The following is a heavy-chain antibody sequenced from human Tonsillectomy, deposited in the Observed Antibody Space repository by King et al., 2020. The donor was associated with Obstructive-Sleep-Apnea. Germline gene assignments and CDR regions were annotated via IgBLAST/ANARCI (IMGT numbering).Heavy chain of an antibody. J-gene: IGHJ2*01. D-gene: IGHD4-17*01. CDR2: ITASGSGT. V-gene: IGHV3-23*04. CDR3: ARDQMGYGDYLIYWYFDL. Sequence: QLVQSGGGLVQPGGSLRLSCAASGFTFSSHAMNWVRQGPGKGLEWVSSITASGSGTFYADSVRGRFTISRDNSENTLYLQMNSLRAEDTAVYYCARDQMGYGDYLIYWYFDLWGRGTLVTVSS. CDR1: GFTFSSHA.